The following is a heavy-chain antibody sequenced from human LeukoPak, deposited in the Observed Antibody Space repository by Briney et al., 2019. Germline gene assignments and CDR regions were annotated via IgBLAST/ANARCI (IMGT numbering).Heavy chain of an antibody. CDR2: IIPIFGTA. CDR1: GGTFSSYA. D-gene: IGHD5-24*01. CDR3: ARGGDGYNYYYYYYMDV. Sequence: ASVKVSCKASGGTFSSYAISWVRQAPGQGLEWMGGIIPIFGTANYAQKFQGRVTITTDGSTSTAYMELSSLRSEDTAVYYCARGGDGYNYYYYYYMDVWGKGTTVTVSS. V-gene: IGHV1-69*05. J-gene: IGHJ6*03.